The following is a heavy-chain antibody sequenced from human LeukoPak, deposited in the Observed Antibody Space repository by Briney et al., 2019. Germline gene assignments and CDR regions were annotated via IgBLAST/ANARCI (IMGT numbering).Heavy chain of an antibody. V-gene: IGHV3-43*02. D-gene: IGHD6-19*01. J-gene: IGHJ4*02. CDR3: ARESESSGWYDY. CDR2: YSGDGGST. CDR1: GFMFHDYA. Sequence: PRGSLRLSCAAPGFMFHDYAIHWVRQAPGKGLEWVSLYSGDGGSTFYADSVKGRFTISRDNSKNSLYLQMYSLRSDDTAWYYCARESESSGWYDYWGQGTLVTVST.